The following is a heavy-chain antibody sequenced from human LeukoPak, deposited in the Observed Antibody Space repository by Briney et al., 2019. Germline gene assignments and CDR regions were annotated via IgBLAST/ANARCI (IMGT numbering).Heavy chain of an antibody. V-gene: IGHV4-39*01. CDR2: IYYSGGT. Sequence: SETLSLTCTVSGGSIRSSSKYWGWIRQPPGKGLEWVGSIYYSGGTYSNPTLKSRVTISVDTTKNQFSLKLSSVTAADTAVYYCASSNYYYGMDVWGQGTTVTVSS. J-gene: IGHJ6*02. CDR3: ASSNYYYGMDV. CDR1: GGSIRSSSKY.